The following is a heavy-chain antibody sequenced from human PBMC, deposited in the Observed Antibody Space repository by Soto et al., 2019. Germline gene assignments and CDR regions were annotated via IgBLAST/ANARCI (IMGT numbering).Heavy chain of an antibody. CDR1: GGSISSYY. D-gene: IGHD5-18*01. CDR3: ARDSSIYSYGYRGGLRLDYYYYMGV. V-gene: IGHV4-59*01. CDR2: IYYSGST. Sequence: QVQLQESGPGLVKPSETLSLTCTVSGGSISSYYWSWIRQPPGKGLEWIGYIYYSGSTNYNPSLKSRVTISGDTSKNQFSRKLSSVTAADTAVYYCARDSSIYSYGYRGGLRLDYYYYMGVWGKGTTVTVSS. J-gene: IGHJ6*03.